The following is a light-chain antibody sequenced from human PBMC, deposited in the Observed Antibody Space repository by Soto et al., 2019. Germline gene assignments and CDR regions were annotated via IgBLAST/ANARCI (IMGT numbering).Light chain of an antibody. CDR2: GAS. J-gene: IGKJ4*01. V-gene: IGKV3-20*01. CDR3: QQYGSPLLT. Sequence: EIVLTQSPGTLSLSPGERATLSCRASQSVSSSYLAWYQQKPGQAPRLLIYGASSRATGIPDRFSGSGSGTDFTLTVSRLEAEDFAVYYCQQYGSPLLTFGGGSKVEIK. CDR1: QSVSSSY.